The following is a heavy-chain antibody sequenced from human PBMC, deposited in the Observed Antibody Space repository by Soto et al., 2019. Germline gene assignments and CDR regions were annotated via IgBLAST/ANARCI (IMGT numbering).Heavy chain of an antibody. CDR2: ISAYNGNT. J-gene: IGHJ4*02. Sequence: GASVKVSCKASGYTFTSYGISWVRQAPGQGLEWMGWISAYNGNTNYAQKLQGRVTMTTDKSTSTAYMELSSLRSDDTAVYYCARDSPIGSTFSGYDAIDYWGQGTLVTVSS. CDR3: ARDSPIGSTFSGYDAIDY. V-gene: IGHV1-18*01. CDR1: GYTFTSYG. D-gene: IGHD5-12*01.